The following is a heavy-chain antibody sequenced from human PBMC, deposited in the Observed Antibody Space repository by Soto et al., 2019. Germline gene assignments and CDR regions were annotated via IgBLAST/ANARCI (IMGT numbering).Heavy chain of an antibody. D-gene: IGHD1-26*01. CDR1: GGSISSSSYY. CDR3: AKTYSGSYSPFDY. J-gene: IGHJ4*02. CDR2: IYYSGST. Sequence: SETLSLTCPVSGGSISSSSYYWGWIRQPPGKGLEWIGSIYYSGSTYYNPSLKSRVTISVDTSKNQFSLKLSSVTAADTAVYYCAKTYSGSYSPFDYWGQGTLVTVSS. V-gene: IGHV4-39*01.